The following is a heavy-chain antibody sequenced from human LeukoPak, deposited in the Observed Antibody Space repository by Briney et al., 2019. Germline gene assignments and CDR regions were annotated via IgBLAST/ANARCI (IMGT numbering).Heavy chain of an antibody. Sequence: SETLSLTCTVSGGSISSYYWSWIRQPPGKGLEWIGYIYYSGSTNYNPSLKSRVTISVDTSKNQFSLKLSSVTAADTAVYYCARESGFAAAVYFDYWGQGTLVTVSS. CDR1: GGSISSYY. J-gene: IGHJ4*02. D-gene: IGHD6-13*01. CDR2: IYYSGST. CDR3: ARESGFAAAVYFDY. V-gene: IGHV4-59*12.